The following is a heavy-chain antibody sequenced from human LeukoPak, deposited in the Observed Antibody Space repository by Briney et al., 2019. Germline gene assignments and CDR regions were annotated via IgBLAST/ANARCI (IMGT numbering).Heavy chain of an antibody. CDR1: GFTFSSYW. V-gene: IGHV3-7*01. Sequence: PGGSLRLSCAASGFTFSSYWMSWVRQAPGKGLEWVANIKQDGSEKYYVDSVKGRFTISRDNAKNSLYLQMNSLRAEDTAVYYCARTTTVVTWAGGGKYSDYWGQGTLVTVSS. D-gene: IGHD4-23*01. CDR2: IKQDGSEK. CDR3: ARTTTVVTWAGGGKYSDY. J-gene: IGHJ4*02.